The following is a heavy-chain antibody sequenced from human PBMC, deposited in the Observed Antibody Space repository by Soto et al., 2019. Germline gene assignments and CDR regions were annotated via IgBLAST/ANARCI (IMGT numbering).Heavy chain of an antibody. D-gene: IGHD3-22*01. Sequence: ASVKVSCQTSGYTFTSYDINWERQAPGQGLEWLGWISAYNGNTNYAQKLQGRVTMTTDTSTSTAYMELRSLRSDDTAVYYCARDDDSSGYDAFDIWGQGTMVTVSS. CDR2: ISAYNGNT. J-gene: IGHJ3*02. CDR1: GYTFTSYD. V-gene: IGHV1-18*01. CDR3: ARDDDSSGYDAFDI.